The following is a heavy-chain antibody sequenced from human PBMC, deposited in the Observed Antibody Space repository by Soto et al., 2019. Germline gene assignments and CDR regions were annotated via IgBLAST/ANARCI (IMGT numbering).Heavy chain of an antibody. CDR1: GFTFSSYS. CDR3: ASFSGYDWALDY. D-gene: IGHD5-12*01. V-gene: IGHV3-21*01. Sequence: SLRLSCAASGFTFSSYSMNWVRQAPGKGLEWVSSISSSSSYIYYADSVKGRFTISRDNAKNSLYLQMNSLRAEDTAVYYCASFSGYDWALDYWGQGTLVTVSS. CDR2: ISSSSSYI. J-gene: IGHJ4*02.